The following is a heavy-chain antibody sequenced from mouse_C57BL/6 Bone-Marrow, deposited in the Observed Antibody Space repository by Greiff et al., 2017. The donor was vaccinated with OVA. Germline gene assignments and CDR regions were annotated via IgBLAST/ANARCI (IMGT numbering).Heavy chain of an antibody. CDR3: ARDYGSLFAY. CDR1: GYAFSSSW. D-gene: IGHD1-1*01. Sequence: QVQLKESGPELVKPGASVKISCKASGYAFSSSWMNWVKQRPGKGLEWIGRIYPGDGDTNYNGKFKGKATLTADKSSSTAYMQLSSLTSEDSAVYFCARDYGSLFAYWGQGTLVTVSA. V-gene: IGHV1-82*01. CDR2: IYPGDGDT. J-gene: IGHJ3*01.